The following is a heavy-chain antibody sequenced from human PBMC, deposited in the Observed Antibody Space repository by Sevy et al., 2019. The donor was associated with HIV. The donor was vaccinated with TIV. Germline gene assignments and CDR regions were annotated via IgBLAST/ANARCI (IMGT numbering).Heavy chain of an antibody. CDR3: ARANGVYGDYFDS. D-gene: IGHD4-17*01. V-gene: IGHV4-34*01. J-gene: IGHJ4*02. CDR2: INHSGST. Sequence: SETLSLTCAVYGGSFSGYYWTWIRQPPGKGPEWIGEINHSGSTKYNPSLKSRVTISVDRSKNQFSLKLSSVTAADMAVYYCARANGVYGDYFDSWGQGTLVTVPS. CDR1: GGSFSGYY.